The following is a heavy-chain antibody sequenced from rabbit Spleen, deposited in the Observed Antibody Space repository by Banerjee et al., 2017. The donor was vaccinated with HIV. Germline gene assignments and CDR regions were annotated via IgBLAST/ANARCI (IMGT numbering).Heavy chain of an antibody. V-gene: IGHV1S45*01. Sequence: QEQLVESGGGLVKPGASLTLTCTASGFSFTSSYYMCWVRQAPGKGLEWIACIGAGSGTTYYASWVNGRFTISKTSSTTVTLQMTSLTAADTATYFCASAYSDVYFNLWGPGTLVTVS. J-gene: IGHJ4*01. D-gene: IGHD6-1*01. CDR3: ASAYSDVYFNL. CDR2: IGAGSGTT. CDR1: GFSFTSSYY.